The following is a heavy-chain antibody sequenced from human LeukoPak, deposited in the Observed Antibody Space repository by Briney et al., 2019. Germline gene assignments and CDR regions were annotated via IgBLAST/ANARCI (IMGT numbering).Heavy chain of an antibody. J-gene: IGHJ4*02. Sequence: GGSLRLSCAASAFTFDDYGMSWVRQAPGKGLEWVSGINWNGGSTGYADSVKGRFIISRDNAKNSLYLQMSSLRPEDTALYYCARDGRSGYYIDYWGQGTLVTVSS. D-gene: IGHD3-3*01. CDR3: ARDGRSGYYIDY. V-gene: IGHV3-20*04. CDR1: AFTFDDYG. CDR2: INWNGGST.